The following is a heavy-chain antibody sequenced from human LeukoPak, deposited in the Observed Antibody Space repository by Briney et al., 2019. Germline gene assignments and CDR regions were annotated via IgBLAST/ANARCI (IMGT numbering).Heavy chain of an antibody. J-gene: IGHJ4*02. D-gene: IGHD3-10*01. CDR3: ARDAFRQGNY. Sequence: GGSLRLSCAASGFTFSSYSMNWVRQAPGKGLEWVGNIKEDGSEKYYVDSVKGRFTISRDNAMNSLYLQMNSLRAEDTAVYYCARDAFRQGNYWGQGALVTVSS. CDR1: GFTFSSYS. CDR2: IKEDGSEK. V-gene: IGHV3-7*03.